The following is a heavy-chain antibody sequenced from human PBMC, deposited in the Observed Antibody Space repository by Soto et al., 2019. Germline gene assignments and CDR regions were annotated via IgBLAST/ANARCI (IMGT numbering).Heavy chain of an antibody. V-gene: IGHV3-23*01. D-gene: IGHD6-13*01. CDR3: AKGGVAAARGYFDH. CDR2: ISGSGSVT. J-gene: IGHJ4*02. Sequence: PWWSLRLSCGASVFIFRNYGLSWCRQAPGKGLEWVSDISGSGSVTNYADSVKGRFTISRDNSNNTLSLQMDSLRAEDTAVYYCAKGGVAAARGYFDHWGQGTRVTVSS. CDR1: VFIFRNYG.